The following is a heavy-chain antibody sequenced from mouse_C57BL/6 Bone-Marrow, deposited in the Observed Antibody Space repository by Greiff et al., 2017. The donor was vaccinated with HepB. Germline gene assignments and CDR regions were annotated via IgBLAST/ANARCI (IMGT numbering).Heavy chain of an antibody. J-gene: IGHJ1*03. CDR2: IDPEDGET. CDR1: GFNIKDYY. V-gene: IGHV14-2*01. CDR3: ARYYSGSSWGYFDV. D-gene: IGHD1-1*01. Sequence: EVKLQESGAELVKPGASVKLSCTASGFNIKDYYMHWVKQRTEQGLEWIGRIDPEDGETKYAPKFQGKATITADTPSNTAYLQLSSLTSEDTAVYYCARYYSGSSWGYFDVWGTGTTVTVSS.